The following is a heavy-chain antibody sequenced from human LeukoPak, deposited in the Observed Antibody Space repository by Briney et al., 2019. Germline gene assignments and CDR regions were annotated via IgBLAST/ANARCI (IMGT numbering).Heavy chain of an antibody. Sequence: SETLSLTCTVSGGSISSSSYYWGWIRQPPGKGLEWIGSIYYSGSTNYNPSLKSRVTISVDTSKNQFSLKLSSVTAADTAVYYCARDSGGNSRYFDYWGQGTLVTVSS. CDR3: ARDSGGNSRYFDY. V-gene: IGHV4-39*07. CDR1: GGSISSSSYY. D-gene: IGHD4-23*01. CDR2: IYYSGST. J-gene: IGHJ4*02.